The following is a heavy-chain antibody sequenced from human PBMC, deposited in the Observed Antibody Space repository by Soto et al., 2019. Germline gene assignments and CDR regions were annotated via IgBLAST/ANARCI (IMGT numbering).Heavy chain of an antibody. CDR2: IIPISGTA. V-gene: IGHV1-69*01. CDR1: GGTFSSYA. Sequence: QVQLVQSGAEVKKPGSSVKVSCKASGGTFSSYAISWVRQAPGQGLEWMGGIIPISGTANYAQKSQGRATITADESTSTAYMELSSPRSEDTAVYYCARSQGSSTSLEIYYYYYYGMDVWGQGTTVTVSS. J-gene: IGHJ6*02. D-gene: IGHD2-2*01. CDR3: ARSQGSSTSLEIYYYYYYGMDV.